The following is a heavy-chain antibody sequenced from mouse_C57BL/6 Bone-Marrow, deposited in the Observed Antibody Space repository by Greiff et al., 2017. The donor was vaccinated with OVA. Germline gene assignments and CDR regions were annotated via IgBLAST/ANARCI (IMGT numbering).Heavy chain of an antibody. CDR3: ARNWPFDD. V-gene: IGHV1-4*01. D-gene: IGHD4-1*01. CDR2: INPSSGYT. CDR1: GYTFTSYT. J-gene: IGHJ2*01. Sequence: VQRVESGAELARPGASVKLSCKASGYTFTSYTMNWVNQRPGQGLEWIGYINPSSGYTKYNQKFKDKATLTADKSSSTAYMQLSSLTSEDSAVYYCARNWPFDDWGQGTTLTVSS.